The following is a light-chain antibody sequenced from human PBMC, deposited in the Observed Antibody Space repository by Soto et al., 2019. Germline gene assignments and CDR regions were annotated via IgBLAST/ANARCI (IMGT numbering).Light chain of an antibody. J-gene: IGLJ2*01. CDR2: DVS. CDR1: SSDIGAYNY. Sequence: QSALTQPASVSESPGQSITISCTGTSSDIGAYNYVSWYQHHPGKAPKLMIYDVSSRPSGISNRFSGSKSGNTASLTISGRQAEDEADYYCSSYTSSITVIFGGGTKLTVL. V-gene: IGLV2-14*03. CDR3: SSYTSSITVI.